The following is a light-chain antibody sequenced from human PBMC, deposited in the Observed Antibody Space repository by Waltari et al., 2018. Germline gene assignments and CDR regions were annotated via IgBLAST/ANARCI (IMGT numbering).Light chain of an antibody. Sequence: QSALTQPASVSGSPGQSLTIPCAGPSSDVGAYNYLFWYHQHPGKAPKLMIYDVTKRPSGVSNRFSGSKSGNTASLTISGLQAEDEADYYCASHTSRTTWVFGGGTKVTVL. CDR1: SSDVGAYNY. V-gene: IGLV2-14*01. CDR2: DVT. CDR3: ASHTSRTTWV. J-gene: IGLJ3*02.